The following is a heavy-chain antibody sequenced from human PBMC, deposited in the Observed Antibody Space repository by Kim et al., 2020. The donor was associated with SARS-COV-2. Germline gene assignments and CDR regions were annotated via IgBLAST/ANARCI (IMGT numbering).Heavy chain of an antibody. D-gene: IGHD2-8*01. J-gene: IGHJ3*02. V-gene: IGHV3-33*03. CDR2: IWYDGSRE. CDR1: GFTLITYS. Sequence: GGSLRLSCAASGFTLITYSMHWVRQAPGKGLEWVAVIWYDGSREYYADSVKGRFTISRDTSKNTLDLQMNSLRAEDTAVYYCAKDNERGAFGSWGHGTMVNGSS. CDR3: AKDNERGAFGS.